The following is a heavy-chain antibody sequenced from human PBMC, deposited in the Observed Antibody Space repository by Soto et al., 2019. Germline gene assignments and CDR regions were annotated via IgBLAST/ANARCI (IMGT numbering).Heavy chain of an antibody. Sequence: GASVKVSCKASGYTFTNHFMHWVRQAPGQGLEWMGIINPSGATTKYAQKFQGRVTMTRDTSRDTSTSTVYMELSSLRSEDTAVYYCANSYGTGWYFDLWGRGTMVTVSS. V-gene: IGHV1-46*01. D-gene: IGHD1-1*01. CDR1: GYTFTNHF. J-gene: IGHJ2*01. CDR3: ANSYGTGWYFDL. CDR2: INPSGATT.